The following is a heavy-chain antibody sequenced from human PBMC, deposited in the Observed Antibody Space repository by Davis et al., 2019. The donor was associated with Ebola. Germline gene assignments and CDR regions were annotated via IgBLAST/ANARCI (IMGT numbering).Heavy chain of an antibody. Sequence: GGSLRLSCAVSGFTFSDYWMTWVRQAPGKGLEWVANIKRDGSDKYFVDSVKGRFTISRDNAKNSLYLQMNRLRAEDTAVYYCARGHYGMDVWGKGTTVTVSS. V-gene: IGHV3-7*04. CDR1: GFTFSDYW. CDR3: ARGHYGMDV. J-gene: IGHJ6*04. CDR2: IKRDGSDK.